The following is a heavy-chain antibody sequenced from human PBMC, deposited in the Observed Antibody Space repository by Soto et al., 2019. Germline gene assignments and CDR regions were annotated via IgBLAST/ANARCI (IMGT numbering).Heavy chain of an antibody. J-gene: IGHJ6*02. CDR2: IYSGGST. CDR3: AREGPTYSSSWYAPYYYYYGMDV. D-gene: IGHD6-13*01. Sequence: TGGSLRLSCAASGFTVSSNYMSWVRQAPGKGLEWVSVIYSGGSTYYADSVKGRFTISRDNSKNTLYLQMNSLRAEDTAVYYCAREGPTYSSSWYAPYYYYYGMDVWGQGITVTVSS. CDR1: GFTVSSNY. V-gene: IGHV3-53*01.